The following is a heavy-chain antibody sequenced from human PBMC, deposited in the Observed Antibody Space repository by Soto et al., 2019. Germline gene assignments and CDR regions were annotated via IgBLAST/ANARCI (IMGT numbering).Heavy chain of an antibody. CDR2: IYYSGST. CDR1: GGSISGSSYY. V-gene: IGHV4-39*01. D-gene: IGHD3-22*01. J-gene: IGHJ4*02. Sequence: SETLSLTCTVSGGSISGSSYYWGWIRQPPGKGLEWIGSIYYSGSTYYNPSLKSRVTISVDTSKNQFSLKLSSVTAADTAVYYCARSSGGMIVVVMVLWGQGTLVTVSS. CDR3: ARSSGGMIVVVMVL.